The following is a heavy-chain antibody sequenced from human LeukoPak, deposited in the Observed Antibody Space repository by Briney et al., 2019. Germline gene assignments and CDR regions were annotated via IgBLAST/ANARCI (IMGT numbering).Heavy chain of an antibody. Sequence: PGGSLRLSCAVSGFTFSDYYMTWIRQAPGKGLEWVSYISSRGNTIYYADSVKGRFTVSRDNAKNSLYLQMNSLRAEGTAVYYCARESNWAFDYWGQGTLVTVSS. CDR1: GFTFSDYY. CDR3: ARESNWAFDY. CDR2: ISSRGNTI. J-gene: IGHJ4*02. V-gene: IGHV3-11*01. D-gene: IGHD7-27*01.